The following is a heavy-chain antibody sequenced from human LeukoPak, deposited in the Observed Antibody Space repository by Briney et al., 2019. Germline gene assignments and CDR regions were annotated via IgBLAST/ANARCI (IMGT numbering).Heavy chain of an antibody. CDR1: GFTVSTNY. Sequence: PRGSLRLSCAVSGFTVSTNYMSWVRLAPGKGLEWVSTIKSAGATHYSDSVKGRFTISRDSSNNVLFLQMNSLRVDDTAVYYCAKDSGHTPFDNWGQGTLVTVSS. D-gene: IGHD6-25*01. CDR2: IKSAGAT. V-gene: IGHV3-53*01. CDR3: AKDSGHTPFDN. J-gene: IGHJ4*02.